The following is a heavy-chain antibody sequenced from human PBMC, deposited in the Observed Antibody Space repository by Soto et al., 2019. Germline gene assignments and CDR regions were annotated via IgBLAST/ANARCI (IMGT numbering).Heavy chain of an antibody. CDR3: ARGARSLWFGELDYYYYMDV. CDR2: IYHSGST. J-gene: IGHJ6*03. D-gene: IGHD3-10*01. CDR1: SGSISSSNW. V-gene: IGHV4-4*02. Sequence: SETLSLTCAVSSGSISSSNWWSWVRQPPGKGLEWIGEIYHSGSTNYNPSLKSRVTISVDKSKNQFSLKLSSVTAADTAVYYCARGARSLWFGELDYYYYMDVWGKGTTVTVSS.